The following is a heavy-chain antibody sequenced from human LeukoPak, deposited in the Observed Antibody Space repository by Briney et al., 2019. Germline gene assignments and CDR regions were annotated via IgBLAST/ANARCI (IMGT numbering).Heavy chain of an antibody. Sequence: PGGSLRLSCAASGFTFSDYYMSWVRQAPGKGLEWVANIKQDGSEKYYVDPVKGRFTISRDNAKNSLYLQINSLRAEDTAAYYCARDNDGKDVWGKGTTVIVSS. CDR1: GFTFSDYY. J-gene: IGHJ6*04. D-gene: IGHD2-8*01. CDR3: ARDNDGKDV. CDR2: IKQDGSEK. V-gene: IGHV3-7*01.